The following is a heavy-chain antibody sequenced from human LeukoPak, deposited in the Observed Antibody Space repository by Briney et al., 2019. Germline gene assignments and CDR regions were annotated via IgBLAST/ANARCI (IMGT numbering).Heavy chain of an antibody. CDR1: GYTFTSYG. D-gene: IGHD1-26*01. Sequence: ASVKVSCKASGYTFTSYGISWVRQAPGQGLEWMGWISAYNGNTNYAQKLQGRVTMTTDTSTSSAYMELRSLRSDDTAVCYCARDRVVGATIYGMDVWGQGTTVTVSS. J-gene: IGHJ6*02. CDR3: ARDRVVGATIYGMDV. CDR2: ISAYNGNT. V-gene: IGHV1-18*01.